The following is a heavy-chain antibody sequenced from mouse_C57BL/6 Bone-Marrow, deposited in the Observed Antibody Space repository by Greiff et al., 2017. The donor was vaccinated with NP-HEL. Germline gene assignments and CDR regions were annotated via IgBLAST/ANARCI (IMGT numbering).Heavy chain of an antibody. D-gene: IGHD1-1*01. J-gene: IGHJ4*01. CDR3: ARDYSPRLYAMDY. Sequence: DVMLVESGGGLVKPGGSLKLSCAASGFTFSSYAMSWVRQTPEKRLEWVATISDGGSYTYYPDNVKGRFTISRDNAKNNLYLQMSHLKSEDTAMYYCARDYSPRLYAMDYWGQGTSVTVSS. CDR1: GFTFSSYA. V-gene: IGHV5-4*01. CDR2: ISDGGSYT.